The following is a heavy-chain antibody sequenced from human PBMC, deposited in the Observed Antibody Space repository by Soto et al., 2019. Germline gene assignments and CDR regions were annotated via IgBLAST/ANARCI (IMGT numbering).Heavy chain of an antibody. J-gene: IGHJ3*02. Sequence: GGSLRLSCAASGFTFSDYYMSWIRQAPGKGLEWVSYISSSSSYTNYADSVKGRFTISRDNAKNSLYLQMNSLRAEDTAVYYCARDPEGYCSGGSCYSGAFDIWGQGTMVTVSS. D-gene: IGHD2-15*01. CDR3: ARDPEGYCSGGSCYSGAFDI. CDR1: GFTFSDYY. CDR2: ISSSSSYT. V-gene: IGHV3-11*05.